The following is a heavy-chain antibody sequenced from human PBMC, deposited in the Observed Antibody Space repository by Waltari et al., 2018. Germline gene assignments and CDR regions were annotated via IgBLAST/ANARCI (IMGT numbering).Heavy chain of an antibody. D-gene: IGHD3-22*01. Sequence: QVQLVQSGAEVKKPGSSVKVSCKASGGTFSSYAISWVRQAPGQGLEWMGGIIPIFGTSNYAQKFQGRVTITTDEATSTAYMERSSLRSEDTAVYYCARAVGYYYDSSPVPNWYFDLWGRGTLVTVSS. V-gene: IGHV1-69*05. CDR3: ARAVGYYYDSSPVPNWYFDL. CDR1: GGTFSSYA. J-gene: IGHJ2*01. CDR2: IIPIFGTS.